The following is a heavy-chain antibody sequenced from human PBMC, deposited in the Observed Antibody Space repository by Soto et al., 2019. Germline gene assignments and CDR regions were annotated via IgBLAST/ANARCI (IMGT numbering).Heavy chain of an antibody. CDR1: GFTFSSNA. Sequence: EVQLLECGGGFVQPGGSLRLSCAASGFTFSSNAMSWVRQAPGKGLEWVTAISGSGYSTYYADSVKGRFTISRDNSKNTLYLQMNSLRAEDTAVYYCAKSSSSSSGYKDYYYYGMDVWGQGTTVTVSS. CDR3: AKSSSSSSGYKDYYYYGMDV. CDR2: ISGSGYST. J-gene: IGHJ6*02. V-gene: IGHV3-23*01. D-gene: IGHD6-6*01.